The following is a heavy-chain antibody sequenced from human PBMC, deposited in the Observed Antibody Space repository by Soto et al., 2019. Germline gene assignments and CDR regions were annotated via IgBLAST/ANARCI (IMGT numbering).Heavy chain of an antibody. D-gene: IGHD3-3*01. V-gene: IGHV1-18*01. CDR1: GYTFTSYG. J-gene: IGHJ4*02. CDR2: ISAYNGNT. CDR3: ARAREDTWCDFWSGYYVFDY. Sequence: QVQLVQSGAEVKKPGASVKVSCKASGYTFTSYGISWVRQAPGQGLEWMGWISAYNGNTNYAQKLQGRVTMTTDTATTTAYMELRSLKSDDTAVYYCARAREDTWCDFWSGYYVFDYWGQGTLVTVSS.